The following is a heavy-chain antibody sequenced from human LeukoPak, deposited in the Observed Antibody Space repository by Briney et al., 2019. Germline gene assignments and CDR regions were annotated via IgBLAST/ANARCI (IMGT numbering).Heavy chain of an antibody. Sequence: GSLRLSCAASGFTFSSYGMHRVRQAPGKGLEWVAVISYDGSNKYYADSVKGRFTISRDNSKNTLYLQMNSLRAEDTAVYYCAKDSSGVDDYYYYYGMDVWGQGTTVTVSS. CDR2: ISYDGSNK. V-gene: IGHV3-30*18. J-gene: IGHJ6*02. CDR3: AKDSSGVDDYYYYYGMDV. D-gene: IGHD6-6*01. CDR1: GFTFSSYG.